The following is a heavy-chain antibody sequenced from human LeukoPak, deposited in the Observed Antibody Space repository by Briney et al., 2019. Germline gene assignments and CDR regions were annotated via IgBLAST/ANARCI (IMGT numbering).Heavy chain of an antibody. D-gene: IGHD2-2*01. CDR3: ARTSIVVVPAADNWFDP. CDR2: IYYSGST. V-gene: IGHV4-59*01. CDR1: GGSISSYY. J-gene: IGHJ5*02. Sequence: SETLSLTXTVSGGSISSYYWSWIRQPPGKGLEWIGYIYYSGSTNYNPSLKSRVTISVDTSKNQFSLKLSSVTAADTAVYYCARTSIVVVPAADNWFDPWGQGTLITVSS.